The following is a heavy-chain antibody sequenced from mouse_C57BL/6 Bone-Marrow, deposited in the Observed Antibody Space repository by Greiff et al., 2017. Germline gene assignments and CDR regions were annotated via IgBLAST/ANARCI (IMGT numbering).Heavy chain of an antibody. Sequence: VQLQQSGPGLVAPSQSLSITCTVSGFSLTSYGVSWVRQPPGTGLEWLGVIWGDGSTNYHSALISRLSISKDNSKSQVVVKLNSLQTDDTASYYCASRSTMISSWFAYWGQGTLVTVSA. CDR3: ASRSTMISSWFAY. V-gene: IGHV2-3*01. CDR1: GFSLTSYG. J-gene: IGHJ3*01. D-gene: IGHD2-4*01. CDR2: IWGDGST.